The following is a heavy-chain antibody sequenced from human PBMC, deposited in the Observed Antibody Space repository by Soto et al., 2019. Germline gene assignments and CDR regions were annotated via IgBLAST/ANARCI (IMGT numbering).Heavy chain of an antibody. CDR2: IYYSGST. CDR1: GGSISSGGYY. V-gene: IGHV4-31*03. D-gene: IGHD6-13*01. J-gene: IGHJ6*02. CDR3: ARDLRIAAADYYHYGMDV. Sequence: SETLSLTCTVSGGSISSGGYYWSWIRQHPGKGLEWIGYIYYSGSTYYNPSLKSRVTISVDTSKNQFSLKLSSVTAADTAVYYCARDLRIAAADYYHYGMDVWGQGTTVTVSS.